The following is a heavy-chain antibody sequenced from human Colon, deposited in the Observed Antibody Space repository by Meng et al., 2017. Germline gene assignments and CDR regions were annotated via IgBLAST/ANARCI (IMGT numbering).Heavy chain of an antibody. CDR1: GFTFSDYY. D-gene: IGHD3-10*01. V-gene: IGHV3-11*01. CDR3: ARDFDYYYGSWSQGY. J-gene: IGHJ4*02. CDR2: ISSSGSTI. Sequence: GGSLRLSCAASGFTFSDYYMSWIRQAPGKGLEWVSYISSSGSTIYYADSVKGRFTIARDNAKNSRYLQMNSLRAEDTAVYYCARDFDYYYGSWSQGYWGQGTLVTVSS.